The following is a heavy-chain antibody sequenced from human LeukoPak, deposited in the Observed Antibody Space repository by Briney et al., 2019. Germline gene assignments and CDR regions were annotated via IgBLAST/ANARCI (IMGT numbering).Heavy chain of an antibody. CDR1: GFTFDDYA. Sequence: PGRSLRLSCAASGFTFDDYAMHWVRQAPGKGLEWVSGISWNSGSIGYADSVKGRFTISRDNAKNSLYLQMNSLRAEDMALYYCAKFATAMVTYRNYFDYWGQGTLVTVSS. V-gene: IGHV3-9*03. CDR3: AKFATAMVTYRNYFDY. CDR2: ISWNSGSI. J-gene: IGHJ4*02. D-gene: IGHD5-18*01.